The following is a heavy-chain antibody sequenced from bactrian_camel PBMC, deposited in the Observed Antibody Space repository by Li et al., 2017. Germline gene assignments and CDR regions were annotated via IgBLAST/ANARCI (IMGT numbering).Heavy chain of an antibody. CDR3: VADCELRYDYFDFIVGS. CDR2: IDSDGET. D-gene: IGHD3*01. Sequence: VQLVESGGGSVQTGGSLRLSCVASGFPSPCMGWIRQVSGKEREGVANIDSDGETTYTDSVKGRFTISRDNAKNSVYLQMNNLKPEDTAMYYCVADCELRYDYFDFIVGSWGQGTQVTVS. J-gene: IGHJ4*01. CDR1: GFPSPC. V-gene: IGHV3S53*01.